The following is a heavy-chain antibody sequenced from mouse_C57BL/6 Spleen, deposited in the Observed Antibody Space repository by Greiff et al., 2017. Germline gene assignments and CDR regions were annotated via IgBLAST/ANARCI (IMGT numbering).Heavy chain of an antibody. CDR2: IDPSDSYT. Sequence: VQLQQPGAELVMPGASVKLSCTASGYTFTSYWMHWVKQRPGQGLEWIGEIDPSDSYTNYNQKFKGKSTLTVDKSSSTAYMQLSSLTSEDSAVYYCATYGYYYAMDYWGQGTSVTGSS. J-gene: IGHJ4*01. V-gene: IGHV1-69*01. CDR3: ATYGYYYAMDY. D-gene: IGHD2-2*01. CDR1: GYTFTSYW.